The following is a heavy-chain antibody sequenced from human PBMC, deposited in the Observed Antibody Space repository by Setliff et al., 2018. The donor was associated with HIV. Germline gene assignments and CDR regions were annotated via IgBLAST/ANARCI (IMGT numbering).Heavy chain of an antibody. CDR2: VFHSGSA. CDR3: ARDHVFGSRTGFDP. CDR1: GGPLNSRNW. Sequence: PSETLSLTCAVSGGPLNSRNWWSWVRQPPGKGLVWIGEVFHSGSANSNASLRSRVMISVDTSKNQFSLKLSAVTAADTAVYYCARDHVFGSRTGFDPWGPGILVTVSS. J-gene: IGHJ5*02. D-gene: IGHD3-10*01. V-gene: IGHV4-4*02.